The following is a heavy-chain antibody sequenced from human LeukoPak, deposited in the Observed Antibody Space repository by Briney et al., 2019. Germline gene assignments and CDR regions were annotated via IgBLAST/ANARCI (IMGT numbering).Heavy chain of an antibody. Sequence: APVKVSCKASGYTFTGYYMHWVRQAPGQGLEWMGWINPNSGGTNYAQKFQGRVTMTRDTSISTAYMELSRLRSDDTAVYYCAICSGGSCSLFDYWGQGTLVTVSS. CDR2: INPNSGGT. CDR1: GYTFTGYY. D-gene: IGHD2-15*01. CDR3: AICSGGSCSLFDY. V-gene: IGHV1-2*02. J-gene: IGHJ4*02.